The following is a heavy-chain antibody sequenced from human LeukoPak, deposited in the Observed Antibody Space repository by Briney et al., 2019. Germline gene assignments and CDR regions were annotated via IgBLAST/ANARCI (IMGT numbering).Heavy chain of an antibody. CDR2: MNPNSGNT. V-gene: IGHV1-8*01. Sequence: ASVKVSCKASGYTFTSYDINWVRQATGQGLEWMGWMNPNSGNTGYAQKFQGRVTMTRNTSISTAYMDLSRLRSDDTALYYCARRRGEPNIFDYWGQGTLVTVSS. CDR3: ARRRGEPNIFDY. D-gene: IGHD3-16*01. CDR1: GYTFTSYD. J-gene: IGHJ4*02.